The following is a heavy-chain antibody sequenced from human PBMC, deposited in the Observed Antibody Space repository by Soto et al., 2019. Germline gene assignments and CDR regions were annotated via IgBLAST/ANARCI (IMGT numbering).Heavy chain of an antibody. D-gene: IGHD6-25*01. V-gene: IGHV4-39*02. J-gene: IGHJ5*02. CDR3: ARDSSGDYWFDP. CDR2: IYFSGST. Sequence: PSETLSLTCTVSGGSITSTGSYWGWIRQPPGKGLEWIGSIYFSGSTFYNPSLKNRVTISVDTSKKQFSLKVSLVTAADTAVYYCARDSSGDYWFDPWGQGTLVTVSS. CDR1: GGSITSTGSY.